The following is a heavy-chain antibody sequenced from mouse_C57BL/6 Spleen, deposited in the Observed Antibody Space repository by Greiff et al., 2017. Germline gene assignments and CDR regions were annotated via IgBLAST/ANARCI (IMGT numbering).Heavy chain of an antibody. CDR2: IYPGSGNP. D-gene: IGHD4-1*01. J-gene: IGHJ4*01. V-gene: IGHV1-66*01. CDR1: AYRFTSYY. CDR3: ARKGTGRGIYYAMDY. Sequence: FQLQQSGPELVKPGASVKISCMASAYRFTSYYIHWVKQRPGQGLECLGWIYPGSGNPTSNEQFKVKATLTADTSSSTAYMQLSSLTSEDTAVYYCARKGTGRGIYYAMDYWGQGTSVTVSS.